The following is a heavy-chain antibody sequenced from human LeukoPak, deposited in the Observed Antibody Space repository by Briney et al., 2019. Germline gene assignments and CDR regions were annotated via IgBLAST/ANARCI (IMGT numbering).Heavy chain of an antibody. CDR3: AIMHGYYDGRGYWVQ. CDR1: GFTLGSYA. D-gene: IGHD3-22*01. CDR2: ISPSGDRT. Sequence: GGSLRLSCAASGFTLGSYAMSWVRQAPGKGLEWVSFISPSGDRTSNADSVEGRFTISRDNHRNTLYLHMNSLRDEDTAVYYCAIMHGYYDGRGYWVQWGQGTLVTVSS. V-gene: IGHV3-23*01. J-gene: IGHJ4*02.